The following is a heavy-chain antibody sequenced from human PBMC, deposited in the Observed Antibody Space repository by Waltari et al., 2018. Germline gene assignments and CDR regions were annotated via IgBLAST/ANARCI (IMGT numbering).Heavy chain of an antibody. Sequence: QVQLVQSGAEVKKPGASVKVSCKVSGYTLTELSMHWVRQAPGTGLEWMGGFDPEDGETIYAQKFQGRVTMTEDTSTDTAYMELSSLRSEDTAVYYCATPSRVLRFLEWSHKYYFDYWGQGTLVTVSS. J-gene: IGHJ4*02. V-gene: IGHV1-24*01. CDR2: FDPEDGET. CDR3: ATPSRVLRFLEWSHKYYFDY. D-gene: IGHD3-3*01. CDR1: GYTLTELS.